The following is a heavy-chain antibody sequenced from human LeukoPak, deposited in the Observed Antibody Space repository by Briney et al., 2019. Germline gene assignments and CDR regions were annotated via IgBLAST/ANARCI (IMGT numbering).Heavy chain of an antibody. D-gene: IGHD6-19*01. J-gene: IGHJ4*02. Sequence: GGSLRLSCAASGFTFSSYAMSWVRQAPGKGLEWVSAISGSGGSTYYADSVKGRFTIPRDNSKNTLYLQMNSLRAEDTAVYYCAKVYSSGWYQAFDYWGQGTLVTVSS. V-gene: IGHV3-23*01. CDR1: GFTFSSYA. CDR3: AKVYSSGWYQAFDY. CDR2: ISGSGGST.